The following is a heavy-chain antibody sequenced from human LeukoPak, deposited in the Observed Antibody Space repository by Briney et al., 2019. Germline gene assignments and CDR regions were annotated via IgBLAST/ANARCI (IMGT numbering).Heavy chain of an antibody. Sequence: PSETLSLTCAVSGGSISSSNWWSWVRQPPGKGLEWIGEIYHSGSTNYNPSLKSRVTISVDKSKNQFSLKLSSVTAADTAVYYCARRPDGSGSFSAFDIWGQGTMVTVSS. CDR3: ARRPDGSGSFSAFDI. CDR2: IYHSGST. D-gene: IGHD3-10*01. V-gene: IGHV4-4*02. J-gene: IGHJ3*02. CDR1: GGSISSSNW.